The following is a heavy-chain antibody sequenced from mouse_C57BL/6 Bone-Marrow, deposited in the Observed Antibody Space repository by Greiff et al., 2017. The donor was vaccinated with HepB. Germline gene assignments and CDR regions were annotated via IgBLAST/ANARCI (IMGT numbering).Heavy chain of an antibody. Sequence: VQLKESGPELVKPGASVKIFCKASGYSFTDYNMNWVKQSNGKSLEWIGVINPNYGTTSYNQKFKGKATLTVDQSSSTAYMQLNSLTSEDSAVYYCARGTTVVAPYWYFDVWGTGTTVTVSS. J-gene: IGHJ1*03. V-gene: IGHV1-39*01. CDR3: ARGTTVVAPYWYFDV. CDR2: INPNYGTT. CDR1: GYSFTDYN. D-gene: IGHD1-1*01.